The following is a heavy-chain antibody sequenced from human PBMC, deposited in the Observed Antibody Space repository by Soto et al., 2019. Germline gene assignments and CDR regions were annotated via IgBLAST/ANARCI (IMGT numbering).Heavy chain of an antibody. CDR2: INPDSGVT. Sequence: QVQLVQSGPEVKKPGASVKVSCKASGYTFTDYHIHWVRQAPGQGLEWMGYINPDSGVTNYAQEFQGRVTFTRDTSLTTAYMGLFRLQSDDTTFYFCARGDCRTTSCSYHSWFDPWGQGPLVTVSS. V-gene: IGHV1-2*02. J-gene: IGHJ5*02. CDR3: ARGDCRTTSCSYHSWFDP. D-gene: IGHD2-2*01. CDR1: GYTFTDYH.